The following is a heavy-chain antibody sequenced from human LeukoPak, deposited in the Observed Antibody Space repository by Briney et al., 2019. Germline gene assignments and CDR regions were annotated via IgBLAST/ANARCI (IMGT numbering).Heavy chain of an antibody. D-gene: IGHD3-9*01. CDR1: GFSLSTSGMC. CDR3: ARHILTGYYVAFDI. V-gene: IGHV2-70*11. J-gene: IGHJ3*02. Sequence: ESGPTLVNPTQTLTLTCTFSGFSLSTSGMCVSWIRQPPGKALEWLARIDWDDDKYYSTSLKTRLTISKDTSKNQVVLTMTNMDPVDTAAYYCARHILTGYYVAFDIWGQGTMVTVSS. CDR2: IDWDDDK.